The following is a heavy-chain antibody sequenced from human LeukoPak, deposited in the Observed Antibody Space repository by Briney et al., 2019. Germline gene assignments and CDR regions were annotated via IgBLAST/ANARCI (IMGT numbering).Heavy chain of an antibody. Sequence: GGSLRLSCAASGFTFRSYNMNWVRQAPGKGLEWVSYITGSSTTIYYADSVKGRFTISRDNAKNSLYLQMNSLRAEDTAVYYCARDTLGEGEDANYAVYYFDYWGQGTPVTVSS. J-gene: IGHJ4*02. CDR3: ARDTLGEGEDANYAVYYFDY. D-gene: IGHD4/OR15-4a*01. CDR1: GFTFRSYN. V-gene: IGHV3-48*01. CDR2: ITGSSTTI.